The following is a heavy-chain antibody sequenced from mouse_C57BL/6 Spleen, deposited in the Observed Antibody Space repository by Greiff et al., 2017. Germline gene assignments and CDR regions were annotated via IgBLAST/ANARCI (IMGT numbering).Heavy chain of an antibody. J-gene: IGHJ4*01. Sequence: QVQLQQPGAELVKPGASVKVSCKASGYTFTSYWMHWVKQRPGQGLEWIGRIHPSDSDTNYNQKFKGKATLTVDKSSSTAYMQRSSLTSEDSEVYYGAMGGYYGRDPAMDYWGQGTSVTVSS. V-gene: IGHV1-74*01. CDR3: AMGGYYGRDPAMDY. CDR2: IHPSDSDT. D-gene: IGHD1-1*01. CDR1: GYTFTSYW.